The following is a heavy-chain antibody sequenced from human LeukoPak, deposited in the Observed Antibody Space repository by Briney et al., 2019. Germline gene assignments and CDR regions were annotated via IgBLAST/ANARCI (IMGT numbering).Heavy chain of an antibody. D-gene: IGHD1-14*01. CDR3: ARARNHYSYYYSMDV. J-gene: IGHJ6*03. Sequence: SETLSLTCAVAGYSISSGYYWGWIRQPPGKGLEWIWSIYHSGSTYYNPSLKSRVTISVDKSKNQFYLKMSSVTAADTAVYYCARARNHYSYYYSMDVWGKGTTVTVSS. CDR2: IYHSGST. CDR1: GYSISSGYY. V-gene: IGHV4-38-2*01.